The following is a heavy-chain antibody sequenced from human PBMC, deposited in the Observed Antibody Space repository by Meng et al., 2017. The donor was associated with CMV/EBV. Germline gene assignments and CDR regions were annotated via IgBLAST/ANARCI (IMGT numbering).Heavy chain of an antibody. CDR3: ARDLAPEISTIQEGWYFDF. J-gene: IGHJ2*01. CDR2: ISGSSSYI. CDR1: GLTFKNYG. V-gene: IGHV3-21*01. Sequence: EVQLVESGGDVVKLGGSLVLSCAASGLTFKNYGMNWVRQAPGKGLEWVSSISGSSSYIHYADSVKGRVTISRDNAKKSLALQMNSLRAEDTAVYYCARDLAPEISTIQEGWYFDFWGRGTLVTVSS. D-gene: IGHD5/OR15-5a*01.